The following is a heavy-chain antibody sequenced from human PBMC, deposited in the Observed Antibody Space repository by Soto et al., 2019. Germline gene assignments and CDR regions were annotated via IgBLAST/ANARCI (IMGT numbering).Heavy chain of an antibody. D-gene: IGHD3-10*01. CDR3: ARDESSCYGSGTCYYYMDV. J-gene: IGHJ6*03. CDR2: IHSTGST. V-gene: IGHV3-66*01. Sequence: GGSLRLSCEASGFTVSSNHMSWVRQAPGKGLEWVSLIHSTGSTYYADSVKGRFTISRDNSRDTLYLQMNSLRAEDTAVYYCARDESSCYGSGTCYYYMDVWGKGTTVTVPS. CDR1: GFTVSSNH.